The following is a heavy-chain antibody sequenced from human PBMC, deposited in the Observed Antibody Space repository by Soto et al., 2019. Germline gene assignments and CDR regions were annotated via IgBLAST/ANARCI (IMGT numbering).Heavy chain of an antibody. D-gene: IGHD4-17*01. J-gene: IGHJ4*02. V-gene: IGHV3-72*01. Sequence: EVQLVESGGGLVQPGGSLRLSCAASGLTFSDRYMDWVRQAPGKGLEWVGRIRKKTNSYTTEYAASVKGRFIISRDDSTNSLYLQMSSLNTEYTAVYYCTTVTTVDYYFDYWGQGTLVTVSS. CDR2: IRKKTNSYTT. CDR3: TTVTTVDYYFDY. CDR1: GLTFSDRY.